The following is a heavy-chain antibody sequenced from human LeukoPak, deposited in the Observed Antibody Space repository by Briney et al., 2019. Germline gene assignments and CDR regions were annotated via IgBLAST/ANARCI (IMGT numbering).Heavy chain of an antibody. V-gene: IGHV3-64D*06. Sequence: GGSLRLSCSASGFTFSSYAIHWVRQAPGKGLEYVSAISDNGGSTYYADSVKGRFTISRDNSKNTLYLQMSSLRAEDTAVYYCVKYSSVWYDYWGQGTLVNVSS. J-gene: IGHJ1*01. CDR3: VKYSSVWYDY. CDR2: ISDNGGST. D-gene: IGHD6-19*01. CDR1: GFTFSSYA.